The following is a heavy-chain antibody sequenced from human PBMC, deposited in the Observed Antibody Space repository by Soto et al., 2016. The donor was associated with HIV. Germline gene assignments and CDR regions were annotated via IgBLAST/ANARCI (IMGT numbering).Heavy chain of an antibody. Sequence: QVQLQQWGAGLLKPSETLSLTCAVYGGSFSGYYWNWIRQPPGKGLEWIGEINHSGSTNFNPSLKSRLTLSADTSKNQVSLKLSSVTAADTAVYYCASLGYMDVVGQRATVIVSX. CDR2: INHSGST. CDR3: ASLGYMDV. D-gene: IGHD1-1*01. CDR1: GGSFSGYY. J-gene: IGHJ6*01. V-gene: IGHV4-34*01.